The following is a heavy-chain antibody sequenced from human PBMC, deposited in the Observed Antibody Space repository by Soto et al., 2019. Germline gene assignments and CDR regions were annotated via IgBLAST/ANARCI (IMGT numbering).Heavy chain of an antibody. Sequence: QVQLVESGGGVVQPGRSLRLSCAASGFTFSSYGMHWVRQAPGKGLEWVAVISYDGSNKYYADSVKGRFTISRDNSKNTMYLQMNSLRAEDTAVYYCAKCQVMRLVRRALDSWGQGTLVTVSS. CDR2: ISYDGSNK. D-gene: IGHD6-19*01. J-gene: IGHJ4*02. V-gene: IGHV3-30*18. CDR1: GFTFSSYG. CDR3: AKCQVMRLVRRALDS.